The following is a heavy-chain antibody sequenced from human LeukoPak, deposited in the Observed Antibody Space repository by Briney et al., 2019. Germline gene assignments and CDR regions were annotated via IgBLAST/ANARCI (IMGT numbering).Heavy chain of an antibody. CDR3: ARGGGLDV. D-gene: IGHD3-16*01. V-gene: IGHV3-7*03. J-gene: IGHJ6*02. CDR1: GFTFSNYW. CDR2: INHNGNVN. Sequence: QTGGSLRLSCAASGFTFSNYWMNWARQAPGKGLEWVASINHNGNVNYYVDSVKGRFTISRDNAKNSLYLQMSNLRAEDTAVYFCARGGGLDVWGQGATVTVSS.